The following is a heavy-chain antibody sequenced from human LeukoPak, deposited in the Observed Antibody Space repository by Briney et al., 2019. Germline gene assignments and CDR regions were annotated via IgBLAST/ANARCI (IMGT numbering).Heavy chain of an antibody. D-gene: IGHD5-18*01. Sequence: SETLSLTCAVSGGSINSSYWWNWVRQPPGKGLEWIGEIYHTGVTNYNSSLKNRVIVSVDKSKNQFSLKLRSVNAADTAVYFCARGKSLTRIHPYGHFDLWGRGTLVTVSS. CDR3: ARGKSLTRIHPYGHFDL. J-gene: IGHJ2*01. CDR2: IYHTGVT. CDR1: GGSINSSYW. V-gene: IGHV4-4*02.